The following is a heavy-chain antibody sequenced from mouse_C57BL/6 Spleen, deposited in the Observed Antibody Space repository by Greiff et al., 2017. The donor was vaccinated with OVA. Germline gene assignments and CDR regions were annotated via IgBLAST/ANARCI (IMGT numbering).Heavy chain of an antibody. CDR2: ISSGSSTI. CDR1: GFTFSDYG. D-gene: IGHD2-1*01. V-gene: IGHV5-17*01. Sequence: EVKVVESGGGLVKPGGSLKLSCAASGFTFSDYGMHWVRQAPEKGLEWVAYISSGSSTIYYADTVKGRFTISRDNAKNTLFLQMTSLRSEDTAMYYCARPGIYYGPYFDYWGQGTTLTVSS. J-gene: IGHJ2*01. CDR3: ARPGIYYGPYFDY.